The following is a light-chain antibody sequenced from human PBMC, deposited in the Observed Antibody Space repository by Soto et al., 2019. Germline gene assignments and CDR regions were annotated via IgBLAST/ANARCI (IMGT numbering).Light chain of an antibody. CDR1: QSVSSTS. CDR3: QQYDGSPPWT. CDR2: GAS. V-gene: IGKV3-20*01. J-gene: IGKJ1*01. Sequence: EIVLTQSPGTLSFSPGERATLSCRASQSVSSTSLAWYQQKPGQAPRLLIYGASNRATGIPDRFSGSGSGTDFTLTISRLEPEDFAVYYCQQYDGSPPWTFGLGTKVESK.